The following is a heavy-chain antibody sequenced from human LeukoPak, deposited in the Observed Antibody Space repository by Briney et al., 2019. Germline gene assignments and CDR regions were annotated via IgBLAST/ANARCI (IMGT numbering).Heavy chain of an antibody. Sequence: KTGGSLRLSCAASGFTFSSYSMNWVRQAPGKGLEWVSSISSSSSYIYYADSVKGRFTISRDNAKNSLYLQMNSLRAEDTAVYYCARNPYHVDTAMPSDYWGQGTLVTVSS. CDR2: ISSSSSYI. CDR3: ARNPYHVDTAMPSDY. V-gene: IGHV3-21*01. D-gene: IGHD5-18*01. CDR1: GFTFSSYS. J-gene: IGHJ4*02.